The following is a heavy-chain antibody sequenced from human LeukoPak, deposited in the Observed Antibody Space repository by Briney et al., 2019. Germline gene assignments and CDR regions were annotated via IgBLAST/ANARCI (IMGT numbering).Heavy chain of an antibody. CDR3: ATDVITMVRGVIITKAFDI. Sequence: SVKVSCKASGYIFTGYYMHWVRQAPGQGLEWMGGIIPIFGTANYAQKFQGRVTITADESTSTAYMELSSLRSEDTAVCYCATDVITMVRGVIITKAFDIWGQGTMVTVSS. CDR2: IIPIFGTA. J-gene: IGHJ3*02. V-gene: IGHV1-69*13. D-gene: IGHD3-10*01. CDR1: GYIFTGYY.